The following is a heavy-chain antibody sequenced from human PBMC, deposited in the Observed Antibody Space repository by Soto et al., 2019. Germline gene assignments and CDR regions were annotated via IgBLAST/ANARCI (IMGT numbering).Heavy chain of an antibody. CDR3: ATSYGSGYRAFDS. CDR1: GDTFSFYT. V-gene: IGHV1-69*02. Sequence: QVQLVQSGAEVKKPGSSVKVSCKASGDTFSFYTINWVRQAPGLGLEWVGRINPILSMSNYAQKFQGRVTMTADKSTNTDYMELRSLRSEDTAMYFCATSYGSGYRAFDSWGQGALVTVSS. J-gene: IGHJ4*02. D-gene: IGHD3-10*01. CDR2: INPILSMS.